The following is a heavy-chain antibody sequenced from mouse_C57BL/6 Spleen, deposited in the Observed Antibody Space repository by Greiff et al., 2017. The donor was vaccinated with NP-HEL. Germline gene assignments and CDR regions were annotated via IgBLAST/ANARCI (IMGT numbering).Heavy chain of an antibody. CDR3: AREEGTAQARAYY. V-gene: IGHV1-81*01. CDR1: GYTFTSYG. J-gene: IGHJ4*01. CDR2: IYPRSGNT. Sequence: QVQLKESGAELARPGASVKLSCKASGYTFTSYGISWVKQRTGQGLEWIGEIYPRSGNTYYNEKFKGKATLTADESSSTAYMELRSLTSEDSAVYFCAREEGTAQARAYYWGQGTSVTVSS. D-gene: IGHD3-2*02.